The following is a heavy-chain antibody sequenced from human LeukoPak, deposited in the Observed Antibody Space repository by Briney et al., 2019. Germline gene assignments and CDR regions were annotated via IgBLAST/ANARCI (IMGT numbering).Heavy chain of an antibody. CDR3: AKGNRGHCTGVKCYPFDY. V-gene: IGHV3-23*01. Sequence: GGSLRLSCVASGFTYANYAMNWVRQAPGKRLEWVASITGTGGRGGIYYADSVKGRFTISRDNSKNTLFLQMSSLRAEDTAVYHCAKGNRGHCTGVKCYPFDYWGQGTVVTVSS. D-gene: IGHD2-8*02. J-gene: IGHJ4*02. CDR2: ITGTGGRGGI. CDR1: GFTYANYA.